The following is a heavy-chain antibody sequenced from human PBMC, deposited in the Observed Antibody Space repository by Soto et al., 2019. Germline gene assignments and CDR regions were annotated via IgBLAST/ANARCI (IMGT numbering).Heavy chain of an antibody. J-gene: IGHJ4*02. CDR3: TTGSSGGEDY. CDR2: IKSKKDGGTA. D-gene: IGHD2-21*01. CDR1: GFTFSTFTNAW. V-gene: IGHV3-15*01. Sequence: TLGGSLRLSCAGSGFTFSTFTNAWMSWVRQAPGKGLEWIGRIKSKKDGGTAAYGAPVKGRFTISRDDSVNTLYLQMDSLKTEDTAIYYCTTGSSGGEDYWGQGALVTVSS.